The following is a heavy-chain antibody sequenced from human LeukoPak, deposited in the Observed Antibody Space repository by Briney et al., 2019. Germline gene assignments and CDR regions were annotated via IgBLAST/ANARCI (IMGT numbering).Heavy chain of an antibody. D-gene: IGHD2-2*01. CDR2: IKQDGSEK. CDR1: GFTFSSYW. Sequence: GESLKISCAASGFTFSSYWMSWVRQAPGKGLEWVANIKQDGSEKYYVDSVKGRFTISRDNAKNSLYLQMNSLRAEDTAVYYCARVGGVVPAMPLCFFDYWGQGTLVTVSS. V-gene: IGHV3-7*01. CDR3: ARVGGVVPAMPLCFFDY. J-gene: IGHJ4*02.